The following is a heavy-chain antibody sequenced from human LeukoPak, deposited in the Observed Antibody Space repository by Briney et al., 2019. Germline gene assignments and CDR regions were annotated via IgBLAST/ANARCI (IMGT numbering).Heavy chain of an antibody. D-gene: IGHD3-22*01. Sequence: ASVKVSCKASGYTFTGYYMHWVRQAPGQGLEWMGWINPNSGGTNYAQEFQGRVTMTRDTSISTAYMELSRLRSDDTAVYYCARVITLYAFDIWGQGTMVTVSS. CDR1: GYTFTGYY. CDR2: INPNSGGT. J-gene: IGHJ3*02. V-gene: IGHV1-2*02. CDR3: ARVITLYAFDI.